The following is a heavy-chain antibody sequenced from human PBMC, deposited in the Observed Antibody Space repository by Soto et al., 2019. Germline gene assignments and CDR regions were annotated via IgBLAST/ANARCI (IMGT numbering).Heavy chain of an antibody. D-gene: IGHD3-22*01. CDR3: ARSTYYYDSSGYYYPYYFDY. Sequence: SETLSLTCTVSGGSISSGGYYWSWIRQHPGKGLEWIGYIYYSGSTYYNPSLKSRVTISVDTSKNQFSLKLSSVTAADTAVYYCARSTYYYDSSGYYYPYYFDYWGQGTLVTVSS. J-gene: IGHJ4*02. V-gene: IGHV4-31*03. CDR1: GGSISSGGYY. CDR2: IYYSGST.